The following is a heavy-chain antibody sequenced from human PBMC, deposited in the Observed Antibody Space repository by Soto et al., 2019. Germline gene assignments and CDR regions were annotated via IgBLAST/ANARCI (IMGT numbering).Heavy chain of an antibody. CDR3: ASSKERGPIDY. V-gene: IGHV2-70*11. J-gene: IGHJ4*02. CDR2: IDWDDDK. D-gene: IGHD1-1*01. Sequence: TDALRKSVNFSGRSLSTNRMCVSWIRQPPGKALEWLARIDWDDDKYYSTSLKTRLTISKDTSKNQVVLTMTNMDPVDTATYYCASSKERGPIDYWGQGTLVTVSS. CDR1: GRSLSTNRMC.